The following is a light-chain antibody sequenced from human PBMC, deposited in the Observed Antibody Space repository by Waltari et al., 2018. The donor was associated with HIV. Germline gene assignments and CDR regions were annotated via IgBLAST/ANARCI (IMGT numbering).Light chain of an antibody. CDR2: GNN. CDR3: QSYDSSLSGWV. Sequence: QSVLTQPPSVSGAPGPRVTISCTGSSPNIGAGYDVHWYQQLPGTAPKLLIYGNNNRPSGGPDRFSGSKSGTSASLAITGLQAEDEADYYCQSYDSSLSGWVFGGGTKLTVL. V-gene: IGLV1-40*01. J-gene: IGLJ3*02. CDR1: SPNIGAGYD.